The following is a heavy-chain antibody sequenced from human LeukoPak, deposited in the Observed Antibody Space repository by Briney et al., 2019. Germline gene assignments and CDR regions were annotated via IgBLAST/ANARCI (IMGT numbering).Heavy chain of an antibody. CDR1: GGSVTSYY. Sequence: SETLSLTCTVSGGSVTSYYWSWIRQPPGTGLEWIGYIYYSGSTNYSPSLQSRVTISLDMSKNQFSLQLRSVTAADTAVYYCARDRLEVLDYYFDYWGQGTLVTVSS. CDR2: IYYSGST. J-gene: IGHJ4*02. V-gene: IGHV4-59*02. D-gene: IGHD1-1*01. CDR3: ARDRLEVLDYYFDY.